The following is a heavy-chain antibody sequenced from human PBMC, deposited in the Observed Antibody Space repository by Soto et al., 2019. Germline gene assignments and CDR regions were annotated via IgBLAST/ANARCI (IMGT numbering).Heavy chain of an antibody. CDR1: GYSFTSYW. D-gene: IGHD5-12*01. Sequence: LGESLKISCKGSGYSFTSYWIDWVRQMPGKGLEWMGIIYPGDSDTRYSPSFQGQVTISADKSISTAYLQWSSLKASDTAMYYCASSGYSGYDPPYYYYYGMDVWGQGTTVTVSS. J-gene: IGHJ6*02. CDR3: ASSGYSGYDPPYYYYYGMDV. V-gene: IGHV5-51*01. CDR2: IYPGDSDT.